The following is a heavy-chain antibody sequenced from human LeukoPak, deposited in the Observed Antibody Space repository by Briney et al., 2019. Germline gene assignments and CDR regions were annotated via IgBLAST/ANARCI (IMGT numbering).Heavy chain of an antibody. V-gene: IGHV1-69*13. CDR1: GGTFSSYA. Sequence: GASVKVSCKASGGTFSSYAISWVRQAPGQGLEWMGGIIPIFGTANYAQKFQGRVTITADESTSTAYMELSSLRSEDTAVYYCARGLAPWGTNSPHNNWFDPWGQGTLVTVSS. CDR2: IIPIFGTA. CDR3: ARGLAPWGTNSPHNNWFDP. D-gene: IGHD1-14*01. J-gene: IGHJ5*02.